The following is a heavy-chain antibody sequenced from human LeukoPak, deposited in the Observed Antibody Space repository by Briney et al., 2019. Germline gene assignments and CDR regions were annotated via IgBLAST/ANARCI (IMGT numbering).Heavy chain of an antibody. CDR2: IKQDGSEK. CDR1: GFTLSSYW. CDR3: ARGYDPFDY. V-gene: IGHV3-7*03. Sequence: GGSLRLSCAASGFTLSSYWMNWARQAPGKGLEWVANIKQDGSEKYFVDSVKGRFTISRDNGKNSLYLQMNSLRAEDTALYYCARGYDPFDYWGQGTLVTVSS. D-gene: IGHD2-15*01. J-gene: IGHJ4*02.